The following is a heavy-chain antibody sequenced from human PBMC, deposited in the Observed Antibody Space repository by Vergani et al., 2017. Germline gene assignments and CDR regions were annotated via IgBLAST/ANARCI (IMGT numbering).Heavy chain of an antibody. CDR2: IYYSGST. V-gene: IGHV4-30-4*08. CDR3: ARGSRGYSGYDYFNWFDP. Sequence: QVQLQESGPGLVKPSQTLSLTCTVSGGSISSGDYYWSWIRQPPGKGLEWIGYIYYSGSTYYNPSLKSRVTISLDTSKNQFSLKLSSVTAADTAVYYCARGSRGYSGYDYFNWFDPWGQGTLVTVSS. J-gene: IGHJ5*02. D-gene: IGHD5-12*01. CDR1: GGSISSGDYY.